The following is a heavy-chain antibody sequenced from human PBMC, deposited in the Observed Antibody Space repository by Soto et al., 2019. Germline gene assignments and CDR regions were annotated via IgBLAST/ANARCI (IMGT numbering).Heavy chain of an antibody. CDR2: IYSGGAI. D-gene: IGHD3-10*01. V-gene: IGHV3-66*01. J-gene: IGHJ6*02. CDR1: GFTVSSNY. Sequence: EVQVVESGGGLVQPGGSLRLSCAASGFTVSSNYMSWVRQTPGTGLEWVSLIYSGGAIVYADSVMGRFTVSRDNSRNTMYLQMNSLRAEDTAVYFCARDFGSDATGYYGMDVWGQGTTVTVSS. CDR3: ARDFGSDATGYYGMDV.